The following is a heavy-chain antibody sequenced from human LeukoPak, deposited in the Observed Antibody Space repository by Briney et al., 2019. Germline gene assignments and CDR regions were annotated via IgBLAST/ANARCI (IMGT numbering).Heavy chain of an antibody. CDR2: IYYSVST. Sequence: SETLSLTCTVPGGSISSSSYYWGWIRQPPGKGLEWIGSIYYSVSTYYNPSLKSRVTISVDTSKNQFSRKLSSLTPADTAVYYCASRVYWGQGTLVTVSS. V-gene: IGHV4-39*01. J-gene: IGHJ4*02. CDR1: GGSISSSSYY. CDR3: ASRVY.